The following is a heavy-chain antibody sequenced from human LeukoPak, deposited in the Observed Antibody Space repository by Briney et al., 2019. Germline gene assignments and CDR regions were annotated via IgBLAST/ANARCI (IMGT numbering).Heavy chain of an antibody. CDR3: ARRQTYYDILTGYYTLYYFDY. Sequence: ASVKVSCKASGYTFTSYGISWVRQAPGQGLGWMGWISAYNGNTNYAQKLQGRVTMATDTSTSTAYMELRSLRSDDTAVYYCARRQTYYDILTGYYTLYYFDYWGQGTLVTVSS. V-gene: IGHV1-18*01. CDR1: GYTFTSYG. D-gene: IGHD3-9*01. J-gene: IGHJ4*02. CDR2: ISAYNGNT.